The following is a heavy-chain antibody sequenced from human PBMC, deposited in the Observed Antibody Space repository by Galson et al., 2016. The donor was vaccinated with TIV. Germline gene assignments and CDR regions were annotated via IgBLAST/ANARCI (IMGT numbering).Heavy chain of an antibody. CDR1: GDTFTGYY. Sequence: SVKVSCKASGDTFTGYYVHWVRQAPGQGLEWMGWINADSGGTIYAQKFQGRVAMTRDTSINTAYLELSGMKSDDTAVYYCARVNWARAFDYWGQGALVTVSS. J-gene: IGHJ4*02. V-gene: IGHV1-2*02. CDR3: ARVNWARAFDY. D-gene: IGHD7-27*01. CDR2: INADSGGT.